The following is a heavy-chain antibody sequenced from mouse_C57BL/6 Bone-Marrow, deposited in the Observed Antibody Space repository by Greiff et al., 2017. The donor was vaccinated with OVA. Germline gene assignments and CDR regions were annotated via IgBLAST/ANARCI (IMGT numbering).Heavy chain of an antibody. CDR1: GFNIKDDY. CDR3: TKRGFDY. J-gene: IGHJ2*01. CDR2: IDPENGDT. V-gene: IGHV14-4*01. Sequence: EVQLQQSGAELVRPGASVKLSCTASGFNIKDDYMHWVKQRPEQGLEWIGWIDPENGDTEYASKFQGKATITADTSSNTAYLQLSSLTSEDTAVYYCTKRGFDYWGQGTTLTVSS.